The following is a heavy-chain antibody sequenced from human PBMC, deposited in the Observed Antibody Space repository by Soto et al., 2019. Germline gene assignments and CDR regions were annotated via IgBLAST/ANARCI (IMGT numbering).Heavy chain of an antibody. D-gene: IGHD2-15*01. CDR2: IYYSGST. V-gene: IGHV4-59*01. CDR3: ARGRYCSGGSCLFHGMDV. Sequence: QVQLQESGPGLVKPSETLSLTCTVSGGSISSYYWSWIRHPPGKGLEWIGYIYYSGSTNYNPSLKSRVTISVDTSKNQFSLKLSSVTAADTAVYYCARGRYCSGGSCLFHGMDVWGQGTTVTVSS. CDR1: GGSISSYY. J-gene: IGHJ6*02.